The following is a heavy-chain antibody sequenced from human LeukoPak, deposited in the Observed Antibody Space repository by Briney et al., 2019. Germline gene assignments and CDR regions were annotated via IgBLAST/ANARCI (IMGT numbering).Heavy chain of an antibody. CDR1: GYTFTGYY. Sequence: ASVKVSCKASGYTFTGYYMHWVRQAPGQGLEWMGWINPNSGGTNYAQKFQGRVTMTRDTSISTAYMELSRLRSDDTAVYYCARDMITFGGVIVIWPYYFDYWGQGTLVTVSS. V-gene: IGHV1-2*02. CDR2: INPNSGGT. D-gene: IGHD3-16*02. J-gene: IGHJ4*02. CDR3: ARDMITFGGVIVIWPYYFDY.